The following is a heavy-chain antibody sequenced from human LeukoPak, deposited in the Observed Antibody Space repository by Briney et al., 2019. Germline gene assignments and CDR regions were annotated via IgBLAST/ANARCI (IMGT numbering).Heavy chain of an antibody. Sequence: GGSLRLSCAASGFTFSSYSMNWVRQAPGEGLEWVSSISSSSSYIYYADSVKGRFTISRDNAKNSLYLQMNSLRAEDTAVYYCARDLGWFGVRQYYFDYWGQGTLVTVSS. D-gene: IGHD3-10*01. CDR3: ARDLGWFGVRQYYFDY. CDR2: ISSSSSYI. J-gene: IGHJ4*02. CDR1: GFTFSSYS. V-gene: IGHV3-21*01.